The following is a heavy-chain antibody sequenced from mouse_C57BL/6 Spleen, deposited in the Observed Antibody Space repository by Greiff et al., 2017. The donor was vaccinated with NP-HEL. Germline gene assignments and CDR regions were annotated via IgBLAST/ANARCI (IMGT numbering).Heavy chain of an antibody. D-gene: IGHD2-3*01. J-gene: IGHJ2*01. CDR1: GFTFSNYW. V-gene: IGHV6-3*01. CDR3: TGGGGYYGY. Sequence: EVQRVESGGGLVQPGGSMKLSCVASGFTFSNYWMNWVRQSPEKGLEWVAQIRLKSDNYATHYAESVKGRFTISRDDSKSSVYLQMNNLRAEDTGSYYCTGGGGYYGYWGQGTTLTVSS. CDR2: IRLKSDNYAT.